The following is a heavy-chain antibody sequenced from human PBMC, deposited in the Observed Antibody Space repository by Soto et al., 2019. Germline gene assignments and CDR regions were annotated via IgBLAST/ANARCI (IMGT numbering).Heavy chain of an antibody. CDR2: INHSGGT. J-gene: IGHJ4*01. CDR3: SRGSVDTVYCSGLSEY. V-gene: IGHV4-4*02. Sequence: SETLSLTCAVSGGSFSISNWYTWVRQPPGKWLEWIGEINHSGGTSYNPSLKSRVTISVETSKTQFSLKLTSVTAADRAVYYCSRGSVDTVYCSGLSEYWGHGSQVHLSS. D-gene: IGHD2-15*01. CDR1: GGSFSISNW.